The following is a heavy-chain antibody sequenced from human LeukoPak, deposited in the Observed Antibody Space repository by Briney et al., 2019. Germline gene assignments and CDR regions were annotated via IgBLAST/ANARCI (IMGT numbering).Heavy chain of an antibody. J-gene: IGHJ4*02. Sequence: SESLSLTCTVSGGSITGHFWSGVREPPGEGGEWGGEFYHAGKSNINPSLKSRVSMSIDTSKNQFSLTLTSMTAADTAVYYCARDGPTSTAPFDYWGQGTLVTVSS. V-gene: IGHV4-59*11. CDR3: ARDGPTSTAPFDY. D-gene: IGHD1-26*01. CDR1: GGSITGHF. CDR2: FYHAGKS.